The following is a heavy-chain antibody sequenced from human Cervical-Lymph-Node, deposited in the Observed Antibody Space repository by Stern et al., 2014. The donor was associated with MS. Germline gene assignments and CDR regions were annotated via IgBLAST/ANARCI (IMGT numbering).Heavy chain of an antibody. V-gene: IGHV4-31*03. CDR1: GDSIRSGGYY. CDR2: IDDSGNA. CDR3: ARGPFGVLRYFDF. J-gene: IGHJ4*02. D-gene: IGHD2-8*01. Sequence: QVQLQESGPGLVKPSQTLSLTCTVSGDSIRSGGYYWTWIRQHPGEGLAWVGYIDDSGNAYYNPSLKSRLTILLDTSKNQFSLKLTSVTAADTAVYYCARGPFGVLRYFDFWGQGTLVTVSS.